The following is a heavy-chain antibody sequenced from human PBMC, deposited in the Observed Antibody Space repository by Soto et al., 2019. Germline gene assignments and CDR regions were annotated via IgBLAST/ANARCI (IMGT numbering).Heavy chain of an antibody. J-gene: IGHJ6*03. V-gene: IGHV1-46*01. CDR2: INPSGGGT. CDR3: AKDRAGYSGYVSYYYYYMDV. CDR1: GYTFTSYY. Sequence: ASVKVSCKASGYTFTSYYMHWVRQAPGQGLEWMGIINPSGGGTTYAQKFQGRVTMTRDTSTTTVYMELSSLRSEDTAVYYCAKDRAGYSGYVSYYYYYMDVWGKGTTVTVSS. D-gene: IGHD5-12*01.